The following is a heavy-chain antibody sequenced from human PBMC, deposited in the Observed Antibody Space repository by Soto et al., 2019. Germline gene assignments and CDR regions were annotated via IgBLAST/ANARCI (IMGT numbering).Heavy chain of an antibody. J-gene: IGHJ6*02. Sequence: SETLSLTCAVYGGSFSGYYWSWIRQPPGKGLEWIGEINHSGSTNYNPSLKSRVTISVDTSKNQFSLKLSSVTAAGTAVYYCARERSTIFGVVIRSAYVYWGQGTTVNVSS. V-gene: IGHV4-34*01. CDR1: GGSFSGYY. D-gene: IGHD3-3*01. CDR3: ARERSTIFGVVIRSAYVY. CDR2: INHSGST.